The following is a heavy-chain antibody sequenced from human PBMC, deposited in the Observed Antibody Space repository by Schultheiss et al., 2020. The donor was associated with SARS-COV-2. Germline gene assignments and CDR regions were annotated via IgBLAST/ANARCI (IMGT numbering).Heavy chain of an antibody. CDR1: GFTVSSNY. V-gene: IGHV3-23*01. CDR2: ISWNSGGI. D-gene: IGHD1-26*01. Sequence: GGSLRLSCAASGFTVSSNYMSWVRQAPGKGLEWVSGISWNSGGIGYADSVKGRFTISRDNSKNTLYLQMNSLRAEDTAVYYCTTDLRWEQLTRPDYWGQGTRVTVSS. J-gene: IGHJ4*02. CDR3: TTDLRWEQLTRPDY.